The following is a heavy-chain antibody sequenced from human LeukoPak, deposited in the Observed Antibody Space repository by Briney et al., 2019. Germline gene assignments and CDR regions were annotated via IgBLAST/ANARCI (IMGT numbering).Heavy chain of an antibody. V-gene: IGHV1-2*06. CDR2: INPNSGGT. J-gene: IGHJ4*02. D-gene: IGHD3-10*01. Sequence: ASVKVSCKASGYTFTGYYMHWVRQAPGQGLEWMGRINPNSGGTNYAQKFQGRVTMTRDTSISAAYMELSRLRSDDTAVYYCASVGTMVRGVTTEYYFDYWGQGTLVTVSS. CDR3: ASVGTMVRGVTTEYYFDY. CDR1: GYTFTGYY.